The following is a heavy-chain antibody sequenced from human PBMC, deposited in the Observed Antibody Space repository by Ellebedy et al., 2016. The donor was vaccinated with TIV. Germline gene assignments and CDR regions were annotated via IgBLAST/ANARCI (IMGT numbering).Heavy chain of an antibody. CDR1: GFTFSSYG. J-gene: IGHJ6*02. V-gene: IGHV3-23*01. CDR3: ATDKVIAAGPITYYGMDV. D-gene: IGHD6-6*01. CDR2: ISGSGGSA. Sequence: GGSLRLSXAASGFTFSSYGMSWVRQAPGKGLEWVSTISGSGGSAHYADSVEGRFTISRDNSKNTLYLQMDSLRDEDTAIYYCATDKVIAAGPITYYGMDVWGQGTTVIVSS.